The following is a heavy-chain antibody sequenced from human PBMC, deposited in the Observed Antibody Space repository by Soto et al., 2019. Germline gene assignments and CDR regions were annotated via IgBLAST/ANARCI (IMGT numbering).Heavy chain of an antibody. CDR1: GYTFTSYA. V-gene: IGHV1-3*01. D-gene: IGHD2-15*01. CDR2: INAGNGNT. Sequence: GASVKVSCKASGYTFTSYAMHWVRQAPGQRLEWMGWINAGNGNTKYSQKFQGRVTITRDTSASTAYMELSSLRSEDTAVYYCARIVAVVAATDYYGMDVWGQGTTVTVSS. CDR3: ARIVAVVAATDYYGMDV. J-gene: IGHJ6*02.